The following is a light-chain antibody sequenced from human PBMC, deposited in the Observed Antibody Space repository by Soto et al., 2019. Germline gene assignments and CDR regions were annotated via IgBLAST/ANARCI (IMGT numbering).Light chain of an antibody. Sequence: EVVLTQSPATLSLSPGERATLSCSASESVSNDIVWYQQKPGQAPRLLIYDTSNRATGIPARFSGSGSGTDFTLTISSLEPEDFAVYYCQHRLKWPPLTFGGGTRVEVK. CDR3: QHRLKWPPLT. J-gene: IGKJ4*01. CDR1: ESVSND. V-gene: IGKV3-11*01. CDR2: DTS.